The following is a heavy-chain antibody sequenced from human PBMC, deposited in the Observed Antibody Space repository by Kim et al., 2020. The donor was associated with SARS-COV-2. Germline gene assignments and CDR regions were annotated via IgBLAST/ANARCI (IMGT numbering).Heavy chain of an antibody. Sequence: NYAQKLQGRDTMTTDTSTSTAYMELRSLRSDDTAVYYCARTGLLQAAFDIWGQGTMVTVSS. D-gene: IGHD1-26*01. CDR3: ARTGLLQAAFDI. V-gene: IGHV1-18*01. J-gene: IGHJ3*02.